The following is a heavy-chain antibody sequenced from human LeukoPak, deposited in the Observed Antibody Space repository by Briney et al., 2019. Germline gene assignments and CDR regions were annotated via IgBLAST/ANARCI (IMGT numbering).Heavy chain of an antibody. D-gene: IGHD6-19*01. V-gene: IGHV3-23*01. CDR3: AMDKPPTFIAVAGTFDY. CDR2: ISGSGRNT. CDR1: GFTFSSYA. Sequence: QSGGSLRLSCAASGFTFSSYAMSWVRQAPGKGLEWVSAISGSGRNTYYADSVKGRLTISRDNSKNTLYLQMNSLRAEDTAVYYCAMDKPPTFIAVAGTFDYWGQGTLVTVSS. J-gene: IGHJ4*02.